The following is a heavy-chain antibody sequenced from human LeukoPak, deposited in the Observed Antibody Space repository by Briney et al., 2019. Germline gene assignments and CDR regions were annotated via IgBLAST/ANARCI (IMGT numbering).Heavy chain of an antibody. Sequence: PGRALRLSCAASGFTFSSYAMHWVRQAPGKGLEWVSVIWYHGSKKYYADSVKGRFTISRDHSKNTLYLQMKSLRAEDTAVYYCARELEIAVAGTLGYWGQGTLVTVSS. CDR2: IWYHGSKK. V-gene: IGHV3-33*01. CDR3: ARELEIAVAGTLGY. D-gene: IGHD6-19*01. CDR1: GFTFSSYA. J-gene: IGHJ4*02.